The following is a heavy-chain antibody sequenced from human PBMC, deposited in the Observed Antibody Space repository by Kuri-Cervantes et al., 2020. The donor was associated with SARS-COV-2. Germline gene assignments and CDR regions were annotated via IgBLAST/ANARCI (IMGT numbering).Heavy chain of an antibody. CDR2: ISSSGSTI. V-gene: IGHV3-11*01. D-gene: IGHD3-10*01. CDR1: GFTFSDYY. Sequence: GGSLRLSCAASGFTFSDYYMSWIRQAPGKGLEWVSYISSSGSTIYYADSVKGRFTISRDNAKNTLYLQMNSLRAEDTAVYYCAKTTMVQGVIISGWIDYWGQGTLVTVSS. J-gene: IGHJ4*02. CDR3: AKTTMVQGVIISGWIDY.